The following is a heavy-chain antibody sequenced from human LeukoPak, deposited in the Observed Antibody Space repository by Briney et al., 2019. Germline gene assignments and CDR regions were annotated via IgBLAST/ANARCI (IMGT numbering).Heavy chain of an antibody. CDR3: ARDSIGASGYYDY. D-gene: IGHD6-25*01. Sequence: PGGSLRLSCAASGFTFSSYSMNWVRQAPGKGLEWVSSISSSSSYIYYADSVKGRFTISRDNAKNSLYLQMNSLRAEDTAVYYCARDSIGASGYYDYWGQGTLVTVSS. V-gene: IGHV3-21*04. J-gene: IGHJ4*02. CDR1: GFTFSSYS. CDR2: ISSSSSYI.